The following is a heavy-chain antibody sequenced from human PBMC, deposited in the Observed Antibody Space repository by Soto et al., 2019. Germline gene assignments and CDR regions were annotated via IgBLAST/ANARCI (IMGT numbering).Heavy chain of an antibody. CDR3: ARGTPTAACPCIDY. J-gene: IGHJ4*02. Sequence: QVQLVQSGAEVKKPGASVKVSCRASGYTFTAHYINWVRQAPGQGLEWMGWINPNSRETNYAQKFQGRVTVTGDTSFSTAYMELSRLRSDDTAVYYCARGTPTAACPCIDYWGQGTLVTVSS. CDR2: INPNSRET. D-gene: IGHD4-17*01. V-gene: IGHV1-2*02. CDR1: GYTFTAHY.